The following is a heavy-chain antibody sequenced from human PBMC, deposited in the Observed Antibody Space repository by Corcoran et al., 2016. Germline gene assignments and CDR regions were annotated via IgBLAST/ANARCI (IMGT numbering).Heavy chain of an antibody. V-gene: IGHV3-48*02. D-gene: IGHD2-2*01. CDR3: AGDSFFVVVPTGGMDV. J-gene: IGHJ6*02. CDR1: GFTFSSYS. CDR2: ISSSSSTI. Sequence: EVQLVESGGGLVQPGGSLRLSCAASGFTFSSYSMNWVRQAPGKGLEWVSYISSSSSTIYYADSVKGRFTISRDNAKNSLYLQMNSLRDEDTAVYYVAGDSFFVVVPTGGMDVWGQGTTVTVSS.